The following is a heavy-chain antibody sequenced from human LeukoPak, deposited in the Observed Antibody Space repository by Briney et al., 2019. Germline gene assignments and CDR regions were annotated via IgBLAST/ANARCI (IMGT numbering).Heavy chain of an antibody. Sequence: AGTLSLTCTVSGGSISSCYWSWIRQPAGKGLEWIGRIYTSGSTNYNPSLKSRVTITLDRSKNKFSLKLSSVTAADSGVYYCATDTQQDFWSGYYTWFDLWGEKTLVTVS. V-gene: IGHV4-4*07. J-gene: IGHJ5*02. CDR2: IYTSGST. CDR3: ATDTQQDFWSGYYTWFDL. CDR1: GGSISSCY. D-gene: IGHD3-3*01.